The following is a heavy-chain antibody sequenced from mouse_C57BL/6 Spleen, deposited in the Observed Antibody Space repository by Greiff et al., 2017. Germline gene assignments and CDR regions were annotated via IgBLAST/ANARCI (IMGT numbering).Heavy chain of an antibody. D-gene: IGHD3-2*02. J-gene: IGHJ3*01. CDR1: GFTFSSYA. CDR2: ISDGGSYT. CDR3: ARPETAQAAGFAY. Sequence: EVQGVESGGGLVKPGGSLKLSCAASGFTFSSYAMSWVRQTPEKRLEWVATISDGGSYTYYPDNVKGRFTISRDNAKNNLYLQMSHLKSEDTAMYYCARPETAQAAGFAYWGQGTLVTVSA. V-gene: IGHV5-4*01.